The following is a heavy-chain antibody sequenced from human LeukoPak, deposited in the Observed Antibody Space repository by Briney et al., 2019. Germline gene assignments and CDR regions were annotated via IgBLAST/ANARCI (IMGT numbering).Heavy chain of an antibody. J-gene: IGHJ3*02. D-gene: IGHD3-22*01. Sequence: ASVKVSCKVSGYTLTELSMHWVRQAPGKGLEWMGGFDPEDGETIYAQKFQGRVTMTADTSTDTAYMELRRLRSEDTAVYYWASWGGSSGYYYGRNAFDIWGQGTMVTVSS. CDR2: FDPEDGET. V-gene: IGHV1-24*01. CDR3: ASWGGSSGYYYGRNAFDI. CDR1: GYTLTELS.